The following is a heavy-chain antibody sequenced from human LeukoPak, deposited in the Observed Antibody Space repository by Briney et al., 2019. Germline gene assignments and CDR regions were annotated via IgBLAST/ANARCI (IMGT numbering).Heavy chain of an antibody. D-gene: IGHD3-10*01. V-gene: IGHV4-34*01. Sequence: SETLSLTCAVYGGSFSGYYWSWIRQPPGKGLEWIGEINHSGSTNYNPSLKSRVTISVDTSKNQFSLKLSSVTAADTAVYYCARASKLLWFGEWWFDPWGQGTPVTVSS. CDR1: GGSFSGYY. CDR2: INHSGST. CDR3: ARASKLLWFGEWWFDP. J-gene: IGHJ5*02.